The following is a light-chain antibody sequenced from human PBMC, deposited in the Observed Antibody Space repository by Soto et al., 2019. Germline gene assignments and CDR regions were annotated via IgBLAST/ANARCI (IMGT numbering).Light chain of an antibody. CDR2: LGS. CDR3: MQALQSPRT. V-gene: IGKV2-28*01. CDR1: QSLLHSNGYNY. J-gene: IGKJ2*02. Sequence: DIVMTESPLSLSVTPGEPASMSCRSSQSLLHSNGYNYLDWYLQKPGQSPQLLIYLGSNRASGVPDRFSGSGSGIDFTLKISRVEAEDVGVYYCMQALQSPRTFGQGTKLEIK.